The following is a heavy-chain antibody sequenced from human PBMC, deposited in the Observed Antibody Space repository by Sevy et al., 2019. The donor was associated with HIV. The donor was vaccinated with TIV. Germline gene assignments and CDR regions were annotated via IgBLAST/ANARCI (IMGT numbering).Heavy chain of an antibody. CDR2: ISGEGGGT. Sequence: GGSLRLSCAASGFTFNNYAMSWVRQAPGKGLEGKGLEWDSTISGEGGGTYYADSVRGRFTISRDNSKNTLYLQVNSLRVEDTAMYYCAKHYIHDIADGWYIDLWGRGTLVTVSS. CDR1: GFTFNNYA. V-gene: IGHV3-23*01. D-gene: IGHD6-13*01. CDR3: AKHYIHDIADGWYIDL. J-gene: IGHJ2*01.